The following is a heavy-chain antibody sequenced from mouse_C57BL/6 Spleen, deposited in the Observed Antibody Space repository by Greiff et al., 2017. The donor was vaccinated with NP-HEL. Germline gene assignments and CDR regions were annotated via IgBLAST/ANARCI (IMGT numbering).Heavy chain of an antibody. CDR3: ARYYDSHYYAMDY. CDR2: IYPGDGDT. D-gene: IGHD2-4*01. V-gene: IGHV1-82*01. Sequence: QVQLQQSGPELVKPGASVKISCKASGYAFSSSWMNWVKQRPGKGLEWIGRIYPGDGDTNYNGKFKGKATLTADKSSSTAYMQLSSLTSEDSAVYFCARYYDSHYYAMDYWGQGTSVTVSS. J-gene: IGHJ4*01. CDR1: GYAFSSSW.